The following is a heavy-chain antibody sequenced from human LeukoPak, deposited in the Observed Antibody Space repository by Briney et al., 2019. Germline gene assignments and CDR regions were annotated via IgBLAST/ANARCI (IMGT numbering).Heavy chain of an antibody. CDR1: GGTFSSYA. Sequence: SVKVSCKASGGTFSSYAISWVRQAPGQGLEWMGGIIPIFVTANYAQKFQGGVTITADESTSTAYMELSSLRSEDTAVYYCARDRDVVVPAAIRDYDAFDIWGQGTMVTVSS. J-gene: IGHJ3*02. CDR2: IIPIFVTA. CDR3: ARDRDVVVPAAIRDYDAFDI. D-gene: IGHD2-2*01. V-gene: IGHV1-69*13.